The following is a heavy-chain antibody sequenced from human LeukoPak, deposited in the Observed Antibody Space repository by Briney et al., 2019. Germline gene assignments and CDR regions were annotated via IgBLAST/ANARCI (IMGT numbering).Heavy chain of an antibody. CDR3: ARAGQYRFDY. CDR1: GFTFDDYG. Sequence: PGGSLRLSCAASGFTFDDYGMSWVRQAPGKGLVWVSRINSDGSTTNYADSVKGRFTISRDNAKNTLYLQMNSLRADDTAVYYCARAGQYRFDYWGQGALVTVSS. V-gene: IGHV3-74*01. D-gene: IGHD2/OR15-2a*01. J-gene: IGHJ4*02. CDR2: INSDGSTT.